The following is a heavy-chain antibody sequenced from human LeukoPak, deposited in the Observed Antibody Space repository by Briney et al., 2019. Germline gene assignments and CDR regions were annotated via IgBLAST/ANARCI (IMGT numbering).Heavy chain of an antibody. V-gene: IGHV4-4*07. Sequence: SETLSLTCTVSGGSISSYYWSWIRQPAGKGLEWIGRIYTSGSTNYNPSLKSRVTMSVDTSKNQFSLKLSSVTAADTAVYYCARGQAIAAAGRGFDYWGQGTLVTVSS. J-gene: IGHJ4*02. D-gene: IGHD6-13*01. CDR2: IYTSGST. CDR1: GGSISSYY. CDR3: ARGQAIAAAGRGFDY.